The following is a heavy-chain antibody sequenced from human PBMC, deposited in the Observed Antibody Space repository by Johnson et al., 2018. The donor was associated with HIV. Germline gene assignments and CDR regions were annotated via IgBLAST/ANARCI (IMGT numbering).Heavy chain of an antibody. J-gene: IGHJ3*01. CDR3: ARDHIAAALGAFDL. V-gene: IGHV3-11*04. CDR1: GFSFSDYY. D-gene: IGHD6-13*01. CDR2: ISVTGSVI. Sequence: QVQLVESGGGLVKPGGSLRLSCTISGFSFSDYYMSWFRQAPGKGLEWLSYISVTGSVIYYADSVKGRFTISRDNTKNSVYLQMNSPTAEDTAVYYCARDHIAAALGAFDLWGQGTMVTVSS.